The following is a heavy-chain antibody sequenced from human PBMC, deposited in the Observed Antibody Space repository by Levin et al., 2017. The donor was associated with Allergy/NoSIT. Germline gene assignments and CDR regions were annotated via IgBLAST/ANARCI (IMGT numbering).Heavy chain of an antibody. Sequence: SETLSLTCTVSGGSISSGDYYWSWIRQPPGKGLEWIGYIYYSGSTYYNPSLKSRVTISVDTSKNQFSLKLSSVTAADTAVYYCARSTLNGYSSSSPFDYWGQGTLVTVSS. CDR1: GGSISSGDYY. CDR3: ARSTLNGYSSSSPFDY. V-gene: IGHV4-30-4*01. D-gene: IGHD6-6*01. CDR2: IYYSGST. J-gene: IGHJ4*02.